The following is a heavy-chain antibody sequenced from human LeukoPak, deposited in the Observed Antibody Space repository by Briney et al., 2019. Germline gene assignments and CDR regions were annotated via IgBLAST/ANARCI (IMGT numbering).Heavy chain of an antibody. CDR2: IRYDGSNK. D-gene: IGHD3-22*01. CDR1: GFTFNSYG. Sequence: PGGSLRLSCAASGFTFNSYGIHWVRQAPGKGLEWVAFIRYDGSNKYYADSVKGRFTISRDNSKNTLYLQMNSLRAEDTAVYYRARSDDSSDYSFNTFDYWGQGTLVTVSS. CDR3: ARSDDSSDYSFNTFDY. J-gene: IGHJ4*02. V-gene: IGHV3-30*02.